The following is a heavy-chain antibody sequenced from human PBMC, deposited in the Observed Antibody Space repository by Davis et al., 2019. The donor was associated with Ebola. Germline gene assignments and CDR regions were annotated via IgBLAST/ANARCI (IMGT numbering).Heavy chain of an antibody. J-gene: IGHJ4*02. V-gene: IGHV3-74*01. CDR2: ISWNSESI. CDR1: RGFW. CDR3: ASGTAAWF. Sequence: HTGGSLRLSCAAFRGFWMHWVRQAPGTGLEWVSGISWNSESIVYADSVKGRFTISRDNSKNTLYLQMNSLRAEDTAVYYCASGTAAWFWGQGTLVTVSS. D-gene: IGHD1-14*01.